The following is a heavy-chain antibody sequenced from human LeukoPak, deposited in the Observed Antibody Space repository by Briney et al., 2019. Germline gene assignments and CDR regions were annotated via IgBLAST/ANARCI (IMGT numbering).Heavy chain of an antibody. CDR2: ISAYNGNT. CDR1: GYTFTSYG. Sequence: GASVKVSCKASGYTFTSYGISWVRQAPGQGLEWMGWISAYNGNTNYAQKFQGRVTTTTDTSTSTAYIELRSLRSDDTAVYYCARDERRYQLLESYFDYWGQGTLVTVSS. CDR3: ARDERRYQLLESYFDY. V-gene: IGHV1-18*01. J-gene: IGHJ4*02. D-gene: IGHD2-2*01.